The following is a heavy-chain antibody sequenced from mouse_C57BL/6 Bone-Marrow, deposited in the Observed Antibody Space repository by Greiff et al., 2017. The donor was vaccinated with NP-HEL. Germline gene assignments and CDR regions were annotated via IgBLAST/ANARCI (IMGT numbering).Heavy chain of an antibody. V-gene: IGHV1-69*01. Sequence: VQLQQPGAELVMPGASVKLSCKASGYTFTSYWMHWVKQRPGQGLEWIGEIDPSDSYTNHNQKFKGKSTLTVDKSSSTAYMQLSSLTSEDSAVYYCARSASTVVAPYFDCWGPGTTLTVSS. CDR3: ARSASTVVAPYFDC. CDR2: IDPSDSYT. J-gene: IGHJ2*01. CDR1: GYTFTSYW. D-gene: IGHD1-1*01.